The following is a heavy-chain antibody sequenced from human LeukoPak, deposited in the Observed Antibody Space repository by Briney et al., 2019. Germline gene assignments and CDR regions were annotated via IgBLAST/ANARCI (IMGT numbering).Heavy chain of an antibody. J-gene: IGHJ4*02. CDR1: GGSVSSAGYY. CDR3: ARATGYCGSSSCYSLDY. CDR2: IYYRGST. Sequence: SETLPLTCTASGGSVSSAGYYWSWIRQHPGKALEWIGYIYYRGSTYFNPSLKSRVTISVDMSANQFSLKLSSVTAADTAVYYCARATGYCGSSSCYSLDYWGQGTLVTVSS. V-gene: IGHV4-31*03. D-gene: IGHD2-2*01.